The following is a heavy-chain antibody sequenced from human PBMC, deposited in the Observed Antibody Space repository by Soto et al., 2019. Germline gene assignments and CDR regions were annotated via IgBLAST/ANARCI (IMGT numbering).Heavy chain of an antibody. CDR2: ISGSDDST. Sequence: PGGSLRLSCAASGFTFNSYAMSWVRQAPGKGLEWVSSISGSDDSTYYADSVKGRFTISRDNSKNTLYLQMNSLRAEDTAVYYCAKTRDFRSGYPYYFDYWGQGTLVTVSS. V-gene: IGHV3-23*01. D-gene: IGHD3-3*01. J-gene: IGHJ4*02. CDR3: AKTRDFRSGYPYYFDY. CDR1: GFTFNSYA.